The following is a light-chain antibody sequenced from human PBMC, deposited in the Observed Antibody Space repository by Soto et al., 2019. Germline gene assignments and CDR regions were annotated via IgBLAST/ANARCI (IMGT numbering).Light chain of an antibody. CDR2: AAS. CDR1: QATRSY. J-gene: IGKJ5*01. Sequence: DIQMTQSPSSLSASVGDRVTITCRASQATRSYLAWYQQKPGKAPKLLIYAASTLQSGVPSRFSGSASGTEFTLTISSLQPEDFAIYYCQQLKSYPITFGQGTRLEI. CDR3: QQLKSYPIT. V-gene: IGKV1-9*01.